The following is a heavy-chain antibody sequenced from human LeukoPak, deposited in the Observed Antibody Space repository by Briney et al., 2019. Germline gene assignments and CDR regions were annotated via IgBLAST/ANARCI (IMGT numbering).Heavy chain of an antibody. Sequence: SQTLFLTFTVSGGSISSGSYYWSWIRQPAGKGLEWIGRIYTSGSTNYNPSLKSRVTISVDTCKNQFSLKLSSVTAADTAVYYCARGVLRYFDWHRRAFDIWGQGTMVTVSS. D-gene: IGHD3-9*01. CDR1: GGSISSGSYY. J-gene: IGHJ3*02. CDR3: ARGVLRYFDWHRRAFDI. V-gene: IGHV4-61*02. CDR2: IYTSGST.